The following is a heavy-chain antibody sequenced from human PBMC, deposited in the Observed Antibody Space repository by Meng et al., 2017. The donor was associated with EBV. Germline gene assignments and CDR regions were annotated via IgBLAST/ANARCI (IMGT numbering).Heavy chain of an antibody. J-gene: IGHJ5*02. Sequence: QGRWQVWGQGLGKPPQTLSFTCPDSGGSISSGGYYWSWIRQHPGKGLEWIGYIYYSGSTYYNPSLKSLVTISVDTSKNQFSLKLSSVTAADTAVYYCARADRRVGSYGPNWFNPWGQGTLVTVSS. CDR3: ARADRRVGSYGPNWFNP. CDR1: GGSISSGGYY. V-gene: IGHV4-31*01. D-gene: IGHD5-18*01. CDR2: IYYSGST.